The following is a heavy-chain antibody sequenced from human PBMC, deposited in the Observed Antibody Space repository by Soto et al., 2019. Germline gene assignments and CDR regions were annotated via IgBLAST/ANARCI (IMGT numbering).Heavy chain of an antibody. V-gene: IGHV4-59*01. CDR1: GGSISSYY. Sequence: SETLSLTCTVSGGSISSYYWSWIRQPPGKGLEWIGYIYYSGSTNYNPSLKSRVTISVDTSKNQFSLKLSSVTAADTAVYYCARVREDSSGYGPSLDSWGQGTVVTVS. J-gene: IGHJ4*02. CDR3: ARVREDSSGYGPSLDS. D-gene: IGHD3-22*01. CDR2: IYYSGST.